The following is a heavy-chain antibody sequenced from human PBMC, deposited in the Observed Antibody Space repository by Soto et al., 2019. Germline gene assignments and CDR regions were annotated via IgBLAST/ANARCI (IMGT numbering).Heavy chain of an antibody. CDR3: ARDAPGAVPY. CDR1: GGPVTNGDSY. J-gene: IGHJ4*02. D-gene: IGHD6-13*01. Sequence: QVQLQESGPGLVKPSQTLSLTCTVSGGPVTNGDSYLNWIRQHPEKGLEWMGYINYRGTTNYSAALKSRILISVDTSKNQFSLRLTSVTAADTAVYYCARDAPGAVPYWGQGTLVTVS. CDR2: INYRGTT. V-gene: IGHV4-31*03.